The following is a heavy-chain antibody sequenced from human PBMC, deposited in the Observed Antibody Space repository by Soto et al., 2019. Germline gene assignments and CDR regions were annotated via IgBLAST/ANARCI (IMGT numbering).Heavy chain of an antibody. Sequence: QVQLVQSGAEVKKPGASVKVSCKASGCTFTSHGISWVRQAPGQGLEGKGWIDAYNGNTKYVQKLQGRVTMTTDTPTSTAYMELRSLRSADTAVYYCARELNYFDYWGQGTLVTVSS. J-gene: IGHJ4*02. V-gene: IGHV1-18*01. CDR3: ARELNYFDY. D-gene: IGHD3-16*01. CDR2: IDAYNGNT. CDR1: GCTFTSHG.